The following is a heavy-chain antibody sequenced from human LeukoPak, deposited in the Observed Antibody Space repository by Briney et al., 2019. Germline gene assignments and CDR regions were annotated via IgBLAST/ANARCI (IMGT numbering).Heavy chain of an antibody. Sequence: SETLSLTCAVYGGSFSGYYWSWIRQPPGKGLEWIGEINHSGSTNYNPSLKSRVTISVDTSKNQFSLKLSSVTAADTAVYYCARSSIFRSFGGAIGRNWFDPWGQGTLVTVSS. CDR1: GGSFSGYY. J-gene: IGHJ5*02. D-gene: IGHD3-16*02. V-gene: IGHV4-34*01. CDR2: INHSGST. CDR3: ARSSIFRSFGGAIGRNWFDP.